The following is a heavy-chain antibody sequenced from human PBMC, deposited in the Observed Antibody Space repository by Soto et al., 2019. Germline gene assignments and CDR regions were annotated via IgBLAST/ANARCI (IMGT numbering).Heavy chain of an antibody. J-gene: IGHJ3*02. CDR1: GGSISSGDYY. Sequence: SETLSLTCTVSGGSISSGDYYWSWIRQPPGKGLEWIGYIYYSGSTYYNPSLKSRVTISVDTSKNQFSLKLSSVTAADTAVYYCARTHTDYDILTGPRGDAFDIWGQGTMVTVSS. V-gene: IGHV4-30-4*01. CDR3: ARTHTDYDILTGPRGDAFDI. CDR2: IYYSGST. D-gene: IGHD3-9*01.